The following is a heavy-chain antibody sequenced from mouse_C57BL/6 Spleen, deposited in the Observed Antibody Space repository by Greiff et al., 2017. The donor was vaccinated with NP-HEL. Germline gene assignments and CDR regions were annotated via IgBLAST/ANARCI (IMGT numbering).Heavy chain of an antibody. CDR1: GYTFTSYW. J-gene: IGHJ4*01. CDR3: ERGRYDYDDGNYYAMDY. D-gene: IGHD2-4*01. V-gene: IGHV1-64*01. CDR2: IHPNSGST. Sequence: QVQLQQSGAELVKPGASVKLSCKASGYTFTSYWMHWVKQRPGQGLEWIGMIHPNSGSTNYNEKFKSKATLTVDKSSSTAYMQLSSLTSEDSAVYYCERGRYDYDDGNYYAMDYWGQGTSVTVSS.